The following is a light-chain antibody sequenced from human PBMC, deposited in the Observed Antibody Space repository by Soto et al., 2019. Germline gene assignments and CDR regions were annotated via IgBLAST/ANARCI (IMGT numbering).Light chain of an antibody. CDR3: SSYTSSSTLV. J-gene: IGLJ3*02. V-gene: IGLV2-14*01. Sequence: QSALTQPASVSGSPGQSITISCTGTSSDVGGYNYVSWYQQHPGTAPKLMIYEISNRPSGVSNRFSGYTSGNTSSLTISGLPDEEDDDYYCSSYTSSSTLVFGGGTKLTVL. CDR1: SSDVGGYNY. CDR2: EIS.